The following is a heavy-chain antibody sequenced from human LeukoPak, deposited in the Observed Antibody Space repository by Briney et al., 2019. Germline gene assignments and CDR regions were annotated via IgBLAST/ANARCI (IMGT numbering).Heavy chain of an antibody. CDR2: IYYSGST. CDR3: ARYRSDTMIVVAPTAFDI. D-gene: IGHD3-22*01. Sequence: SETLSLTCTVSGGSISSYYWSWLRQPPGKGLEWIGYIYYSGSTNYNPSLKSRVTISVDTSKNQFSLKLSSVTAADTAVYYCARYRSDTMIVVAPTAFDIWGQGTMVTVSS. CDR1: GGSISSYY. V-gene: IGHV4-59*08. J-gene: IGHJ3*02.